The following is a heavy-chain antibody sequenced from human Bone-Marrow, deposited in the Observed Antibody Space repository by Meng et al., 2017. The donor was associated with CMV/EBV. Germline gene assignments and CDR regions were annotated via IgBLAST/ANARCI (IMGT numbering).Heavy chain of an antibody. CDR3: ARAYYGSGSYSAFDI. J-gene: IGHJ3*02. D-gene: IGHD3-10*01. CDR2: INPNSGGT. Sequence: ASVKVSCKASGYTFTGYYMHWVRQAPGQGLEWMGWINPNSGGTNYAQKFQGRVTMTRDTSISTAYMELSRLRSEDTAVYYCARAYYGSGSYSAFDIWGQGTMVTVSS. V-gene: IGHV1-2*02. CDR1: GYTFTGYY.